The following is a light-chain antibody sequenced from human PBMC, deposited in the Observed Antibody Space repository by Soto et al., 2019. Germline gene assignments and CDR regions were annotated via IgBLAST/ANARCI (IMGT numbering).Light chain of an antibody. CDR2: DVG. CDR3: SSYTSINTLV. V-gene: IGLV2-14*01. CDR1: SSDVGGYNY. J-gene: IGLJ3*02. Sequence: QSVLNQPASVSGSPGQSITISCTGTSSDVGGYNYVSWYQQHPGKAPKLIIYDVGNRPSGVSNRFSASKSGNTASLTISGLQAEDEADYYCSSYTSINTLVFGGGTKLTVL.